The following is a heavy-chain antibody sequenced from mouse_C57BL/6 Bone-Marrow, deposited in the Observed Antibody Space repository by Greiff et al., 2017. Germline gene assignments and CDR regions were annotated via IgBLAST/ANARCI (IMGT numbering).Heavy chain of an antibody. V-gene: IGHV6-3*01. CDR2: IRLKSDNYAT. Sequence: DVKLVESGGGLVQPGGSMKLSCVASGFTFSNYWMNWVRQSPEKGLEWVAQIRLKSDNYATHYAESVKGRFTISRDDSKSSVYLQMNNLRAEDTGMYYCTKINYGSSHWYFDVWGTGTTVTVSS. J-gene: IGHJ1*03. CDR3: TKINYGSSHWYFDV. D-gene: IGHD1-1*01. CDR1: GFTFSNYW.